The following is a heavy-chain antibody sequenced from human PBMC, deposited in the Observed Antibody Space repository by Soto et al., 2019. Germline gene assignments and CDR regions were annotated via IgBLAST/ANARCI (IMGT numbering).Heavy chain of an antibody. Sequence: PSETLSLTCTVSGGSISSYYWSWIRQPPGKGLEWIGYIYYSGSTNYNPSLKSRVTISVDTSKNQFSLKLSSVTAADTAVYYCARDGTGARTFDYWGQGTLVTVSS. CDR2: IYYSGST. V-gene: IGHV4-59*01. CDR3: ARDGTGARTFDY. J-gene: IGHJ4*02. CDR1: GGSISSYY. D-gene: IGHD1-1*01.